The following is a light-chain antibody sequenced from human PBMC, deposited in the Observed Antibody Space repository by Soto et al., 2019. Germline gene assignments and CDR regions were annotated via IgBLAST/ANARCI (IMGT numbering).Light chain of an antibody. CDR1: QSVNTN. Sequence: EIVMTQSPATLSVSPGERATLSCRASQSVNTNLAWYQQKPGQAPRLLIYAASTRVTGIPDRFSGSGSGTEFTLTISSLQSEDFGVYYCQQYNNWPPYTFGQGTKLEIK. CDR3: QQYNNWPPYT. J-gene: IGKJ2*01. CDR2: AAS. V-gene: IGKV3-15*01.